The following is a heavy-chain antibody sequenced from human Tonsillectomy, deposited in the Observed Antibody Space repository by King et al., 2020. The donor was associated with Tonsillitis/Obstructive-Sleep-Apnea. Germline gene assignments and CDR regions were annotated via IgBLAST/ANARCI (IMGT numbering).Heavy chain of an antibody. J-gene: IGHJ4*02. CDR3: ARDQTNCGTPACSDYFAY. V-gene: IGHV4-61*08. CDR1: GGSVSSGGYY. CDR2: IYYSGST. D-gene: IGHD2-21*01. Sequence: VQLQESGPGLVKPSETLSLTCTVSGGSVSSGGYYWSWIRQPPRKGLEWIGYIYYSGSTDYNPSLKSRVTISVHTSKNQFSLRLSSVTAADTAVYYCARDQTNCGTPACSDYFAYWGQGTLVTVSS.